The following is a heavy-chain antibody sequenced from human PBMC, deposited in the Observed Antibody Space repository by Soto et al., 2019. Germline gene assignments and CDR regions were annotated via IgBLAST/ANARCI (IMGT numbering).Heavy chain of an antibody. J-gene: IGHJ5*02. D-gene: IGHD1-26*01. CDR2: ISGSGGST. CDR1: GFTFSSYA. V-gene: IGHV3-23*01. CDR3: AKSQWELLHNWFDP. Sequence: GGSLRLSCAASGFTFSSYAMSWVRQAPGKGLEWVSAISGSGGSTYYADSVKGRFTISRANSKNTLYLQMNSLRAEDTAVYYCAKSQWELLHNWFDPWGQGTLVTVSS.